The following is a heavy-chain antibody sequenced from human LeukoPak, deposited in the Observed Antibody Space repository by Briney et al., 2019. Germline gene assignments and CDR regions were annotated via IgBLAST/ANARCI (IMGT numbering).Heavy chain of an antibody. CDR2: ISWNSGSI. CDR3: AGFRVGATGIFDY. V-gene: IGHV3-9*01. Sequence: GRSLRLSCAASGFTFDDYAMHWVRQAPGKGLEWVSGISWNSGSIGYADSVKGRFTISRDNAKNPLYLQMNSLRAEDTASYYCAGFRVGATGIFDYWGQGTLVTVSS. CDR1: GFTFDDYA. J-gene: IGHJ4*02. D-gene: IGHD1-26*01.